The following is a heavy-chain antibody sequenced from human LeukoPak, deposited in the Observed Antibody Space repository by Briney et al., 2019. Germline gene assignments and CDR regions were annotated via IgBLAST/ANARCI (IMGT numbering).Heavy chain of an antibody. CDR2: ISSSSSLI. D-gene: IGHD6-13*01. Sequence: GGSLRLSCAASGFTFSYYSMSWVRQAPGRGLEWVSCISSSSSLIFYSDSVRVRFTISRDNAKNLLYLHMNSLRVEDTAVYYCAKVDRGDYSSSPVPYYNYYMNVWGKGTTVTVSS. V-gene: IGHV3-21*01. J-gene: IGHJ6*03. CDR1: GFTFSYYS. CDR3: AKVDRGDYSSSPVPYYNYYMNV.